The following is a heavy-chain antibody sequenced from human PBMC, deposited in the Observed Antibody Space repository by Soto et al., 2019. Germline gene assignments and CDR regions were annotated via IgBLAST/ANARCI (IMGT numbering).Heavy chain of an antibody. Sequence: EVQLVESGGGLVQPGGSLRLSCAASGFTFSNYWMHWVRQAPGKGPVWVSRINTDGSTTNYADSVKGRFTISRDNAKNTFDLQTPSLEAEDTAVYYCARDLGGYASHWGQGTLVTVSS. CDR1: GFTFSNYW. J-gene: IGHJ4*02. V-gene: IGHV3-74*01. CDR3: ARDLGGYASH. D-gene: IGHD3-16*01. CDR2: INTDGSTT.